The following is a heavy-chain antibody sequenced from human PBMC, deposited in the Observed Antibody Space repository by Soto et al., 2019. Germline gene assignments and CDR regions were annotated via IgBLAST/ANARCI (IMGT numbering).Heavy chain of an antibody. CDR3: ARVVAAAGKEKDFDY. D-gene: IGHD6-13*01. J-gene: IGHJ4*02. CDR1: GGSFSGYY. Sequence: SETLSLTCAVYGGSFSGYYWSWIRQPPGKGLEWIGEINHSGSTNYNPSLKSRVTISVDTSKNQFSLKLSSVTAADTAVYYCARVVAAAGKEKDFDYWGQGTLVTVSS. CDR2: INHSGST. V-gene: IGHV4-34*01.